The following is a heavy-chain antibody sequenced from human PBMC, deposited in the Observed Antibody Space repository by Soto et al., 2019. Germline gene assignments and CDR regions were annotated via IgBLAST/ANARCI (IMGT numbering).Heavy chain of an antibody. CDR1: GYTFTGYY. CDR2: INPDTGGT. J-gene: IGHJ5*02. D-gene: IGHD2-8*01. V-gene: IGHV1-2*02. Sequence: ASVKVSCKASGYTFTGYYVHWVRQAPGQGLEWMGSINPDTGGTNYAQKFQGRVTLTTDTATNTAHMELRTLGSDDTAVYYCARAGPSSTVYALIVHWFDPWGQGTLVTVSS. CDR3: ARAGPSSTVYALIVHWFDP.